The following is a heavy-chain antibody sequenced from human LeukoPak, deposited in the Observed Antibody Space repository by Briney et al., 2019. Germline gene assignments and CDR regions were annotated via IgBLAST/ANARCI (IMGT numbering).Heavy chain of an antibody. V-gene: IGHV1-69*13. CDR3: ARENLAAAGTRPIDY. Sequence: ASVKVSCKASGGTFSSYAISWVRQAPGQGLEWMGGIIPIFGTANYAQKFQSRVTITADESTSTAYMELSSLRSEDTAVYYCARENLAAAGTRPIDYWGQGTLVTVSS. D-gene: IGHD6-13*01. CDR2: IIPIFGTA. CDR1: GGTFSSYA. J-gene: IGHJ4*02.